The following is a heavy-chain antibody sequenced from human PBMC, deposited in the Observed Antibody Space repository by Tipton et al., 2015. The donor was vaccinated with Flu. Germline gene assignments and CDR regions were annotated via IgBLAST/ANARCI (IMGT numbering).Heavy chain of an antibody. Sequence: TLSLTCNVSRVSISSGGYYWSWIRQHPGKDLEWIGFISYSGNTYYNPSLKGLGTISVDTSKNQFSLKLSSVTAADTAVYYCARARGYCGGGHCYSYYFDYWGQGTLVTVSS. CDR1: RVSISSGGYY. CDR2: ISYSGNT. V-gene: IGHV4-31*01. J-gene: IGHJ4*02. D-gene: IGHD2-15*01. CDR3: ARARGYCGGGHCYSYYFDY.